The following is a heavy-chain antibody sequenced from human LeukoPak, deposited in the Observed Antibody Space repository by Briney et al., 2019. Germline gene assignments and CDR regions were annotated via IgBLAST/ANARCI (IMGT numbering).Heavy chain of an antibody. J-gene: IGHJ6*02. Sequence: GASVKASCKASGYTFTSYYMHWVRQAPGQGLEWMGIINPSGGSTSYAQKFQGRVTMTTDTSTSTAYMELRSLRSDDTAVYYCARGAYDILTGYYMPTYYYGMDVWGQGTTVTVSS. V-gene: IGHV1-46*01. D-gene: IGHD3-9*01. CDR2: INPSGGST. CDR3: ARGAYDILTGYYMPTYYYGMDV. CDR1: GYTFTSYY.